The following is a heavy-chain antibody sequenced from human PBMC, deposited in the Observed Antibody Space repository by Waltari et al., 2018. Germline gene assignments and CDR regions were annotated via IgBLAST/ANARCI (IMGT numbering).Heavy chain of an antibody. J-gene: IGHJ5*02. Sequence: QAQLVQSGAEVKTPGASVKVSCRASGSTFSHFAISWVRQSPGQGLEWMGWISANNGHTNHAQKFQGRLIMTKDTSTTTVYMELNYLTSDDTAVYYCARERHRLMEVGYLMALDPWGQGTLVTVSS. CDR1: GSTFSHFA. V-gene: IGHV1-18*01. CDR2: ISANNGHT. D-gene: IGHD3-3*01. CDR3: ARERHRLMEVGYLMALDP.